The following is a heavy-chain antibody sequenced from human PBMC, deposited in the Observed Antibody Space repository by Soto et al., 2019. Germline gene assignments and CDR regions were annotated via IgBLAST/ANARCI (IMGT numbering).Heavy chain of an antibody. CDR3: ARVKPWGCYRYTAGIDY. V-gene: IGHV4-34*01. Sequence: QVQLQQWGAGLLKPSETLSLTCAVYGGSFSGYYWSWIRQPPGKGLEWIGEINHSGSTNYNPSLKSRVTISVDTFKNQFSLKLSSVTAADTAVYYCARVKPWGCYRYTAGIDYWGEGTLVTVSS. J-gene: IGHJ4*02. CDR2: INHSGST. CDR1: GGSFSGYY. D-gene: IGHD3-16*02.